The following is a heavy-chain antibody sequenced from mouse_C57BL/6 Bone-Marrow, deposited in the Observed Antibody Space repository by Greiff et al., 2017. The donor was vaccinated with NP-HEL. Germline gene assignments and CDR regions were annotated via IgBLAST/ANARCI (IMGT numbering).Heavy chain of an antibody. V-gene: IGHV1-69*01. CDR2: IDPSDSYT. D-gene: IGHD3-2*02. Sequence: VQLQQPGAELVMPGASVKLSCKASGYTFTSYWMHWVKQRPGQGLEWIGEIDPSDSYTNYNQKFKGKSTLTVDKSSSTAYMQLSSLTSEDSAVDYCARGQSGTAWFAYWGQGTLVTVSA. CDR3: ARGQSGTAWFAY. J-gene: IGHJ3*01. CDR1: GYTFTSYW.